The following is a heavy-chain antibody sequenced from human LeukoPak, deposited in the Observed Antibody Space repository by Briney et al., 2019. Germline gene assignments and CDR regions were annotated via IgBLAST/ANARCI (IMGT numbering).Heavy chain of an antibody. CDR2: IIPIFGTA. CDR1: GGTLSSYA. D-gene: IGHD2/OR15-2a*01. V-gene: IGHV1-69*13. J-gene: IGHJ4*02. CDR3: ARDNPRISPRYFDY. Sequence: SVKVSCKASGGTLSSYAISWVRQAPGQGLEWMGGIIPIFGTANYAQKFQGRVTITADESTSTAYMELSSLRSEDTAVYYCARDNPRISPRYFDYWGQGTLVTVSS.